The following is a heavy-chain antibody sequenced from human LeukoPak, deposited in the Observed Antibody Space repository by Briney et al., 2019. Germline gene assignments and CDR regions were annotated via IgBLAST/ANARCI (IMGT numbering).Heavy chain of an antibody. Sequence: ASVKVSCKASGYTFTGCYMHWVRQAPGQGLEGMGCINPNSGGTNYAQKFQGRVTMTRDTSISTAYMELSRLRSDDTAVYYCARDLSPGYSGSYYPLDYWGQGTLVTVSS. CDR2: INPNSGGT. J-gene: IGHJ4*02. D-gene: IGHD1-26*01. CDR1: GYTFTGCY. CDR3: ARDLSPGYSGSYYPLDY. V-gene: IGHV1-2*02.